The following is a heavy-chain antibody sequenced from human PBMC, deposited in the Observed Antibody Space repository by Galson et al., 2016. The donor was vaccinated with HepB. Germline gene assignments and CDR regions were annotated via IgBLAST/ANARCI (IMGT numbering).Heavy chain of an antibody. J-gene: IGHJ3*02. Sequence: SLRLSCAASGFTFGSYAMTWVRQAPGKGLEWVSSITGSTGVTSYADSVRGRFTISRDNSKNTLNLQMKSLRAEDTALYYCAKDRASVPDAFDIWGQGTVVTVSS. CDR3: AKDRASVPDAFDI. D-gene: IGHD2-2*01. CDR1: GFTFGSYA. V-gene: IGHV3-23*01. CDR2: ITGSTGVT.